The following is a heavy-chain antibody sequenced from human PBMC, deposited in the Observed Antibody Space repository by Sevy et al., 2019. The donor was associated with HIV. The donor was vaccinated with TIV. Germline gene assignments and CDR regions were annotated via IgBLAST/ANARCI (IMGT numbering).Heavy chain of an antibody. V-gene: IGHV1-69*01. J-gene: IGHJ3*02. CDR1: GGTFSSYA. D-gene: IGHD3-22*01. CDR2: IIPIFGTA. CDR3: ARGDNYYDSSGYGAFDI. Sequence: KISCKASGGTFSSYAISWVRQAPGQGLEWMGGIIPIFGTANYAQKFQGRVTITADESTSTAYMELSSLRSEDTAVYYCARGDNYYDSSGYGAFDIWGQGTMVTVSS.